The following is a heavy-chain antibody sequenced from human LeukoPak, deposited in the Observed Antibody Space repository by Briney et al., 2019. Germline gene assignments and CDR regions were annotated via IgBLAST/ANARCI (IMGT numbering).Heavy chain of an antibody. CDR2: ISYDGNNK. CDR1: GFTFSNYA. CDR3: ARWSSGTTRGYH. J-gene: IGHJ4*02. V-gene: IGHV3-30-3*01. D-gene: IGHD6-19*01. Sequence: PGRSLRLSCAASGFTFSNYAIHWVRQAPGKGLEWVAVISYDGNNKYYADSLKGRFTISRDNSKNTLYLQMNSLRAEDTAVYYCARWSSGTTRGYHWGQGTLVTVSS.